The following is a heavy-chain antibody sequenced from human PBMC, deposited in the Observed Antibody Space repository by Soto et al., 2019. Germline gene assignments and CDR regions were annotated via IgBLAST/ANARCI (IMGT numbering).Heavy chain of an antibody. Sequence: HVQLQESGPGLVKPSQTLSLTCTVSGGSISSGGYYWSWIRQHPGKGLEWIGYIYYSGSTYYNPSLKSRVTRSVDPSKKQFSLKLSSVTAADTGVYYGARGAAIREAFDIWGQGTMVTVSS. V-gene: IGHV4-31*03. CDR3: ARGAAIREAFDI. J-gene: IGHJ3*02. CDR1: GGSISSGGYY. D-gene: IGHD2-2*02. CDR2: IYYSGST.